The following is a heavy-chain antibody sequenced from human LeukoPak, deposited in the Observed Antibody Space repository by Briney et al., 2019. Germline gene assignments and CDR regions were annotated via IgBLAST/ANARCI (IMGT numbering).Heavy chain of an antibody. CDR2: INHSGST. CDR1: GGYIGSYY. J-gene: IGHJ6*03. V-gene: IGHV4-59*01. Sequence: SETLSLTCTVSGGYIGSYYWSWIRQPPGRGLEWIGEINHSGSTNYNPSLKSRVTISVDTSKNQFSLRLSSVTAADTAVYYCARGALRYFDWLKKDYYYMDVWGKGTTVTISS. CDR3: ARGALRYFDWLKKDYYYMDV. D-gene: IGHD3-9*01.